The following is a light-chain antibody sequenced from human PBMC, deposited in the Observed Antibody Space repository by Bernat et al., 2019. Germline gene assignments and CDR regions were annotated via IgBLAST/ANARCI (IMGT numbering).Light chain of an antibody. V-gene: IGKV1-39*01. J-gene: IGKJ2*01. CDR3: HQSYSTPYT. CDR1: QSISSY. Sequence: DIQMTQSPSSLSASVGDRVTITCRACQSISSYFNWYLQKPGKAPKLLIYAASSLHSGVPSRFSGSGPGTDFTLTISSLQPEDFATYYCHQSYSTPYTFGQGTKLEIK. CDR2: AAS.